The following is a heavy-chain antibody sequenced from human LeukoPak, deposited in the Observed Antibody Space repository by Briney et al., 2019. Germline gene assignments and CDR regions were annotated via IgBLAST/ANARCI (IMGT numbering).Heavy chain of an antibody. CDR1: GYTFTSYA. CDR2: VTTGNGNT. CDR3: ARARGGSYLYYFDY. D-gene: IGHD1-26*01. J-gene: IGHJ4*02. Sequence: GASVKVSCKAPGYTFTSYAVHWVRQAPGQRLEWMGWVTTGNGNTMYSQKFQGRVTITADESTSTAYMELSSLRSEDTAVYYCARARGGSYLYYFDYWGQGTLVTVSS. V-gene: IGHV1-3*04.